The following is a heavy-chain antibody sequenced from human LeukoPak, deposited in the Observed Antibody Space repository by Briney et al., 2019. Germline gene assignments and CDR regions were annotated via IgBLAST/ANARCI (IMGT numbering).Heavy chain of an antibody. CDR1: GFTFSSYS. Sequence: GGSLRLPCAASGFTFSSYSMNWVRQAPGKGLEWVSSISSSSSYIYYADSVKGRFTISRDNAKNSLYLQMNSLRAEDTAVYYCARAGYYYDSSGYYVFDYWGQGTLVTVSS. V-gene: IGHV3-21*01. J-gene: IGHJ4*02. CDR3: ARAGYYYDSSGYYVFDY. D-gene: IGHD3-22*01. CDR2: ISSSSSYI.